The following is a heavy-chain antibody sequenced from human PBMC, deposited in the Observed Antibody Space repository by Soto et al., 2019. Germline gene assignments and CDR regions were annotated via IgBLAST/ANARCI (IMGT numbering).Heavy chain of an antibody. CDR3: VKSRGGNNFDFFD. Sequence: GGSLRLSCSASGFTFSSYAMHWVRQAPGKGLEYVSGVRGNGDPPFYADSVKGRFTISRDNSKNTLYLQMSGLSADDTAVYYCVKSRGGNNFDFFDWGQGALVTVS. J-gene: IGHJ4*02. CDR1: GFTFSSYA. D-gene: IGHD5-12*01. CDR2: VRGNGDPP. V-gene: IGHV3-64D*06.